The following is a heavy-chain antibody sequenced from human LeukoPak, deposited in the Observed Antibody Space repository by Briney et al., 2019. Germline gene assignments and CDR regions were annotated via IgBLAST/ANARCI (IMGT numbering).Heavy chain of an antibody. CDR2: IYYSGST. CDR1: GGSISSSSYY. CDR3: ARDGV. V-gene: IGHV4-39*07. Sequence: SEALSLTCTVSGGSISSSSYYWGWIRQPPGKGLEWIGSIYYSGSTYYNPSLKSRVTISVDTSKNQFSLKLSSVTAADTAVYYCARDGVWGQGTLVTVSS. J-gene: IGHJ4*02.